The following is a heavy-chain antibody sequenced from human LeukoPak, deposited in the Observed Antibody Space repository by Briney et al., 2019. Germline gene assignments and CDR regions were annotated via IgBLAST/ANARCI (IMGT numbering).Heavy chain of an antibody. J-gene: IGHJ3*02. Sequence: SETLSLTCAVSGGSISSSNWWSWVRQPPGKGLEWIGEIYHSGSTNYNPSLKSRVTISVDTSKNQFSLKLRSVTAADTAVYYCARYSGSYPHDAFEIWGQGAMVTVSS. D-gene: IGHD1-26*01. CDR1: GGSISSSNW. CDR3: ARYSGSYPHDAFEI. CDR2: IYHSGST. V-gene: IGHV4-4*02.